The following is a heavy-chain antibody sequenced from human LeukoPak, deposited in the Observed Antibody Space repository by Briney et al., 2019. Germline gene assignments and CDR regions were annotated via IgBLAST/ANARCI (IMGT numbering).Heavy chain of an antibody. D-gene: IGHD3-22*01. V-gene: IGHV4-59*01. CDR3: ARDRSGYYSEAYAFDI. CDR2: IYYSGST. CDR1: GDSISSYY. Sequence: SETLSLTCTVSGDSISSYYWSWIRQPPAKGLEWIGYIYYSGSTNYNPSLTSRVTISVDTSKNQFSLTLSSVTAADTAVYYCARDRSGYYSEAYAFDIWGQGTMVTVSS. J-gene: IGHJ3*02.